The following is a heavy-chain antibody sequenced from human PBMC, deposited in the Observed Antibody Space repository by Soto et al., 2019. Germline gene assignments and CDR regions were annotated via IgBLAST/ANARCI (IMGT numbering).Heavy chain of an antibody. J-gene: IGHJ3*02. V-gene: IGHV3-9*01. CDR1: GFSFADYA. CDR3: AKSLGGYRLEAFDI. CDR2: IRWNSGTL. D-gene: IGHD3-16*02. Sequence: EVQLVESGGDLVQPGISLRLSCAASGFSFADYAMHLVRQAPGKGLEWVSGIRWNSGTLTYAESVKGRVTISRDKAKNSVYLQINSLRPEATALYYCAKSLGGYRLEAFDIWGQGTMVTVSS.